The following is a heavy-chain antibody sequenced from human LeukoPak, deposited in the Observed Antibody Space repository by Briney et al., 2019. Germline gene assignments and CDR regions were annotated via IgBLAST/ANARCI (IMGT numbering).Heavy chain of an antibody. Sequence: PGGSLRLSCAASGFTFSSYSMNWVRQAPGKGLEWVSSISSSSSYIYYADSVKGRFTISRGNAKNSLYLQMNSLRAEDTAVYYCARDSPYYDFWSVRNWYFDLWGRGTLVTVSS. D-gene: IGHD3-3*01. CDR2: ISSSSSYI. CDR3: ARDSPYYDFWSVRNWYFDL. J-gene: IGHJ2*01. CDR1: GFTFSSYS. V-gene: IGHV3-21*01.